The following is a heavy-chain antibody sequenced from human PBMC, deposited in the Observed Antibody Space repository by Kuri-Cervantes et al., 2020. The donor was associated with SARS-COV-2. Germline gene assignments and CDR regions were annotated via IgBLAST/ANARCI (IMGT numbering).Heavy chain of an antibody. CDR2: INPNSGGT. J-gene: IGHJ4*02. CDR1: GYTFTGYY. D-gene: IGHD4-17*01. Sequence: ASVKVSCKASGYTFTGYYMHWVRQAPGQGLEWMGWINPNSGGTNYPQKFQGRVTITRDTSASTAYMELSSLRSEDTAVYYCARSPLNEHDYGDYELHYWGQGTLVTVSS. CDR3: ARSPLNEHDYGDYELHY. V-gene: IGHV1-2*02.